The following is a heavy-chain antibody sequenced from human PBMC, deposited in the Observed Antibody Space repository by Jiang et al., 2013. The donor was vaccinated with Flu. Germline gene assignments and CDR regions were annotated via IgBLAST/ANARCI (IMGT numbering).Heavy chain of an antibody. CDR1: GGSISSSSIYH. Sequence: LLKPSETLSLTCTVSGGSISSSSIYHWGWIRQPPGKGLEWIGSMYYSGSSGSSYYNPSLKSRVTISVDTSKNQFSLKLRSVTAADTAVYFCASVWARTKRKRGWFDPWGQGTLVIVSS. D-gene: IGHD3-16*01. CDR3: ASVWARTKRKRGWFDP. CDR2: MYYSGSS. V-gene: IGHV4-39*01. J-gene: IGHJ5*02.